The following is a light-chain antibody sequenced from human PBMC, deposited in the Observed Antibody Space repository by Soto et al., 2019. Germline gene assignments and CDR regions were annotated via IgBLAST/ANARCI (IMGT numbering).Light chain of an antibody. Sequence: QAVLTQEPSLIVSPGGTVTLTCASSTGAVTSGYYSSWFQQKPGQPPRALIYSTSNRHSWTPARFSGSLLGGKAALTLSGVQPEDEAGCYCLLYYDGAQPHVVFGGGTKVTVL. CDR2: STS. V-gene: IGLV7-43*01. J-gene: IGLJ2*01. CDR3: LLYYDGAQPHVV. CDR1: TGAVTSGYY.